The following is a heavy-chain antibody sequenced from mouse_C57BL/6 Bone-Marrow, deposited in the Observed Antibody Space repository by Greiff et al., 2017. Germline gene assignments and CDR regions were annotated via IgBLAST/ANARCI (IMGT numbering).Heavy chain of an antibody. V-gene: IGHV1-19*01. D-gene: IGHD2-5*01. CDR2: INPYNGGT. CDR1: GYTFTDYY. CDR3: ARPYSTAGFAY. Sequence: VQLQQSGPVLVKPGASVKMSCKASGYTFTDYYMNWVKQSHGKSLEWIGVINPYNGGTSYNQKFKGKATLTVDKSSSTAYMELNSLTSEDAAVYYCARPYSTAGFAYGGQGTLVTVSA. J-gene: IGHJ3*01.